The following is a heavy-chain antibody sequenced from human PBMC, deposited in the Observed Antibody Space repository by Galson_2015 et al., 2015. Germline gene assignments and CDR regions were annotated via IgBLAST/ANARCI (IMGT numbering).Heavy chain of an antibody. CDR3: ATSGRKWELRAFDY. Sequence: SVKVSCKVSGYTLTELSMHWVRQAPGKGLEWMGGFDPEDGETIYAQTFQGRVTMTEDTSTDTAYMELSSLRSEDTAVYYCATSGRKWELRAFDYWGQGTLVTVSS. CDR1: GYTLTELS. CDR2: FDPEDGET. D-gene: IGHD1-26*01. V-gene: IGHV1-24*01. J-gene: IGHJ4*02.